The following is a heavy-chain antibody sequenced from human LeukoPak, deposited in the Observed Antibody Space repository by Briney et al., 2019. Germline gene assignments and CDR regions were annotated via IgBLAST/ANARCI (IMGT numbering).Heavy chain of an antibody. CDR2: IYYSGST. CDR3: ARGSKEYYYGSGSYYKRNWFDP. D-gene: IGHD3-10*01. V-gene: IGHV4-39*07. CDR1: GGSISSSSYY. J-gene: IGHJ5*02. Sequence: SETLSLTCTVSGGSISSSSYYWGWIRQPPGKGLEWIGSIYYSGSTNYNPSLKSRVTISVDTSKNQFSLKLSSVTAADTAVYYCARGSKEYYYGSGSYYKRNWFDPWGQGTLVTVSS.